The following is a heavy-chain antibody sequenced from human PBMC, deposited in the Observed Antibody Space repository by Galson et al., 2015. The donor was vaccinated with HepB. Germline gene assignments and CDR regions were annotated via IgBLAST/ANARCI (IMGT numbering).Heavy chain of an antibody. CDR2: IRSKAYGGTT. CDR3: TRARYFDWLLLAPFDY. V-gene: IGHV3-49*03. D-gene: IGHD3-9*01. Sequence: SLRLSCAASGFTFGDYAMSWFRQAPGKGLEWVGFIRSKAYGGTTEYAASVKGRFTISRDDSKSIAYLQMNSLKTEDTAVYYCTRARYFDWLLLAPFDYWGQGTLVTVSS. CDR1: GFTFGDYA. J-gene: IGHJ4*02.